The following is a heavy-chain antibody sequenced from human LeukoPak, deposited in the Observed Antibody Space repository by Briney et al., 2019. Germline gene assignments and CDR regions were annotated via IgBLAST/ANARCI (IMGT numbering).Heavy chain of an antibody. Sequence: GGSLRLSCAASGFTFSSYSMNWVRQAPGKGLERVSCISSSSSYIYYADSVKGRFTISRDNAKNSLYLQMNSLRAEDTAVYYSARAYATNYYDSSGLGLAFDIRGQGTMVTASS. CDR1: GFTFSSYS. CDR2: ISSSSSYI. J-gene: IGHJ3*02. V-gene: IGHV3-21*01. CDR3: ARAYATNYYDSSGLGLAFDI. D-gene: IGHD3-22*01.